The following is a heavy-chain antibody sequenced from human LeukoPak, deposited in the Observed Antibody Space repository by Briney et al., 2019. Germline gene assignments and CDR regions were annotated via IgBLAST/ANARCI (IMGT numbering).Heavy chain of an antibody. CDR2: INHSGST. Sequence: SETLSLTCAVYGGSFNGYYWSWIRQPPGKGLEWIGEINHSGSTNYNPSLKSRVTISVDRYKNQLSLNLNSVTAADTAVYYCARRRGRATIFGVVIKNNWFDPWGQGTLVTVSS. J-gene: IGHJ5*02. D-gene: IGHD3-3*01. CDR3: ARRRGRATIFGVVIKNNWFDP. V-gene: IGHV4-34*01. CDR1: GGSFNGYY.